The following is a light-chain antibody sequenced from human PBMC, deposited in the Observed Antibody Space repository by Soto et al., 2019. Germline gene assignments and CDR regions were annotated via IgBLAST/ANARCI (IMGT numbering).Light chain of an antibody. J-gene: IGKJ4*01. V-gene: IGKV3D-15*01. CDR3: QQYNDWPLT. CDR2: DIS. Sequence: SVLTQYTSTLSLSPGERSTLSCRASQSVSSNLAWYQQKPGQAPSLLIYDISARATGIPTRFSGSGSGTEFTLTISSLQSEDFAVYYCQQYNDWPLTFGGRTKVDI. CDR1: QSVSSN.